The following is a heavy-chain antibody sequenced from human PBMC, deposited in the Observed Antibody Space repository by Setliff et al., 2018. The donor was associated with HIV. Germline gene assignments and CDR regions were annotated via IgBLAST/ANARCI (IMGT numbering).Heavy chain of an antibody. CDR3: ARVVGATSNWFDP. CDR1: GYTLTGYY. CDR2: IIPIFGTA. J-gene: IGHJ5*02. Sequence: SVKVSCKASGYTLTGYYMHWVRLAPGLGLEWMGGIIPIFGTANYAQKFQGRVTITADESTSTAYMELSSLRSEDTAVYYCARVVGATSNWFDPWGQGTLVTVSS. V-gene: IGHV1-69*13. D-gene: IGHD1-26*01.